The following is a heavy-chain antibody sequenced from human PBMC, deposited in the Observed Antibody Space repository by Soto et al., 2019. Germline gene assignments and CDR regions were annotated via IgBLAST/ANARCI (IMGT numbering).Heavy chain of an antibody. CDR1: GFDFSDFY. CDR3: ARESRKAPNHGMDV. J-gene: IGHJ6*02. CDR2: ISGSGTII. V-gene: IGHV3-11*01. Sequence: QVHVVQSGGGLVKPGGSLRLSCAASGFDFSDFYMSWIRQAPGKGLEWVAYISGSGTIICYSDSVKGRFAISRGDPTNSVFLKMDSLGVDDTAGYYCARESRKAPNHGMDVWGQGTTVTVSS.